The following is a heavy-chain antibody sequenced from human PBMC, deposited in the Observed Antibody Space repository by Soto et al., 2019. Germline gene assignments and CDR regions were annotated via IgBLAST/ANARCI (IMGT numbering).Heavy chain of an antibody. J-gene: IGHJ4*02. CDR2: VFYTGFT. V-gene: IGHV4-39*01. CDR1: GGSISGSYYY. CDR3: ATSQKGYNWNYFDH. Sequence: QLQLQESGPGLVKPSETLSLTCAVSGGSISGSYYYWAWLRQSPGKGPEWIGRVFYTGFTSYTPSLESRVSVSVDTSKSQFSLKLSAVTAADTAVYYCATSQKGYNWNYFDHWGQGALVTVSS. D-gene: IGHD1-20*01.